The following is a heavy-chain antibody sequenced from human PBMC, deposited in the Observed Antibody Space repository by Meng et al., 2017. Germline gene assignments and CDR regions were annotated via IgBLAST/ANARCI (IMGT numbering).Heavy chain of an antibody. CDR3: ARGRVVNWFDP. CDR2: IYYSGST. Sequence: RLQLQESGPGVVNPSETLALTSTVSGGSISSSSYYWGWIRQPPGKGLEWIGSIYYSGSTYYNPSLKSRVTISVDTSKNQFSLKLSSVTAADTAVYYCARGRVVNWFDPWGQGTLVTVSS. CDR1: GGSISSSSYY. D-gene: IGHD2-15*01. J-gene: IGHJ5*02. V-gene: IGHV4-39*06.